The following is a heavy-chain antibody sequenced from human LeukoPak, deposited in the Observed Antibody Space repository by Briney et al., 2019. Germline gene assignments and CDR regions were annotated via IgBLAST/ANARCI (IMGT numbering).Heavy chain of an antibody. Sequence: GGSLRLSCAASGFTFSTYDMQWVRQAPGKGLEWVSGINRSGRTYYTDSVKGRFTISRDNSKNTLYLQMNSLRAEDTAVYYCAKGGYFAFETWGQGTMVAVSS. CDR2: INRSGRT. CDR3: AKGGYFAFET. J-gene: IGHJ3*02. D-gene: IGHD2-2*03. V-gene: IGHV3-23*01. CDR1: GFTFSTYD.